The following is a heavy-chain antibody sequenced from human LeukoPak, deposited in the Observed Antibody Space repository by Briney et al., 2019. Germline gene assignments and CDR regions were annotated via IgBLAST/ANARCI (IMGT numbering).Heavy chain of an antibody. Sequence: GGSLRLSCGASGFTFSSYWMHWVRHPPGKGLVWVSRINSDGSSTRYADSVKGRFTISRDSSKNTLYLQMNSLRAEDTAVYYCAREVGGNWFDPWGQGTLVTVTS. D-gene: IGHD4-23*01. CDR1: GFTFSSYW. V-gene: IGHV3-74*01. J-gene: IGHJ5*02. CDR2: INSDGSST. CDR3: AREVGGNWFDP.